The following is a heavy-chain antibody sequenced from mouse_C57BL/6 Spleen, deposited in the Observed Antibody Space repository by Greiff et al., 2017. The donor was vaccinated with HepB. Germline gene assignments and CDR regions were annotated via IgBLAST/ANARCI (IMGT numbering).Heavy chain of an antibody. D-gene: IGHD2-5*01. CDR3: ARDGDSNYDYAMDY. V-gene: IGHV1-22*01. Sequence: EVQLQQSGPELVKPGASVKMSCKASGYTFTDYNMHWVKQSHGKSLEWIGYINPNNGGTSYNQKFKGKATLTVNKSSSTAYMELRSLTSEDSAVYYCARDGDSNYDYAMDYWGQGTSGTVSS. CDR1: GYTFTDYN. J-gene: IGHJ4*01. CDR2: INPNNGGT.